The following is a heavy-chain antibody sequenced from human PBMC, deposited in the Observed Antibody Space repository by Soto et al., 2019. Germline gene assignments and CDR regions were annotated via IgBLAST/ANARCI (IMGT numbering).Heavy chain of an antibody. CDR3: AIPSTTVTTLSYYGMDV. D-gene: IGHD4-17*01. V-gene: IGHV1-69*13. CDR2: IIPIFGTA. Sequence: SVKVSCKASGGTFSSYSISWVLQAPGQGLEWMGGIIPIFGTASYAQKFQGRVTITADESTSTAYMELSSLRSEDTAVYYCAIPSTTVTTLSYYGMDVWGQGTTVTVSS. J-gene: IGHJ6*02. CDR1: GGTFSSYS.